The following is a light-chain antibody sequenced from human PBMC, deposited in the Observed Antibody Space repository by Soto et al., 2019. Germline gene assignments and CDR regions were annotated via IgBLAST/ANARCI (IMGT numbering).Light chain of an antibody. CDR2: DVS. V-gene: IGLV2-14*01. J-gene: IGLJ1*01. CDR1: SSDGGGYND. CDR3: SSYTSSSARLYV. Sequence: QSVLTQPASGSGSPGQSITVTSTGNSSDGGGYNDVSWYEQYPAKAPKLMICDVSNRPSAVSNRFSGSKSGNTASLTISGLQAEDEADYYCSSYTSSSARLYVFGTGTKVTGL.